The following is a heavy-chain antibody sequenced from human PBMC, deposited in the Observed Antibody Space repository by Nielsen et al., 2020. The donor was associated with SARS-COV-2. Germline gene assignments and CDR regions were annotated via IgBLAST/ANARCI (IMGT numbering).Heavy chain of an antibody. Sequence: ASVKVSCKASGYTFTSYYMHWVRQAPGQGLEWMGIINPSGGSTSYAQKFQGRVTMTRDTSTSTVYMELSSLRSEDTAVYYCARGHTSIAASYYYYYYMDVRGKGTTVTVSS. CDR2: INPSGGST. CDR1: GYTFTSYY. CDR3: ARGHTSIAASYYYYYYMDV. V-gene: IGHV1-46*01. J-gene: IGHJ6*03. D-gene: IGHD6-6*01.